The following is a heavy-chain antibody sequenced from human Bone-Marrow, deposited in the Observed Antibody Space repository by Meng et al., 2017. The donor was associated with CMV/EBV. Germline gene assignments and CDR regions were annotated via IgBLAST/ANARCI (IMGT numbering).Heavy chain of an antibody. J-gene: IGHJ6*02. CDR1: GYTFTTYG. V-gene: IGHV1-8*03. D-gene: IGHD3-3*01. Sequence: ASVKVSCKTSGYTFTTYGVTWVRQAPGQGLEWMGWINTYNGNTNYAQKFQGRVTITRNTSISTAYMELSSLRSEDTAVYYCAKGKGLITSFGVAYYPMDVWGQGTTVTVSS. CDR2: INTYNGNT. CDR3: AKGKGLITSFGVAYYPMDV.